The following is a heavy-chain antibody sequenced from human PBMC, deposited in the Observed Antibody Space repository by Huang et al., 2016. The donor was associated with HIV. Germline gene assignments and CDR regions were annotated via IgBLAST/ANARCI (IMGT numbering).Heavy chain of an antibody. V-gene: IGHV4-34*02. CDR3: ARQWTILEWLLGLDV. CDR1: GGSFTGNY. Sequence: QMQLQQRGAGLLKPSETLSLTCSVSGGSFTGNYLTWIRQAPGQGLEWIGEVNDSGANNYNPSRNGRVTISLDKSNRELSLNLRSVTAADTAVYYCARQWTILEWLLGLDVWGQGTTVIVSS. D-gene: IGHD3-3*01. J-gene: IGHJ6*02. CDR2: VNDSGAN.